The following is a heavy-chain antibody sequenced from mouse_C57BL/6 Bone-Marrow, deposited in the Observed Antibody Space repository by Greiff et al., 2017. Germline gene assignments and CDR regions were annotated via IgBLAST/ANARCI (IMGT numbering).Heavy chain of an antibody. J-gene: IGHJ4*01. CDR1: GFTFSSYG. D-gene: IGHD2-2*01. Sequence: EVKLVESGGDLVKPGGSLKLSCAASGFTFSSYGMSWVRQTPDKRLEWVATISSGGSYTYYPDSVKGRFTISRDNAKNTLYLQMSSLKSEDTAMYYSASTMVKIYAMDDWGQGTAVTVSS. CDR3: ASTMVKIYAMDD. CDR2: ISSGGSYT. V-gene: IGHV5-6*01.